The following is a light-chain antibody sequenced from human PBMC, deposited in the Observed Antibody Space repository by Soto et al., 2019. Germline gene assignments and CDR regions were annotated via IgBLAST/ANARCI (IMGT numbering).Light chain of an antibody. V-gene: IGKV1-5*01. CDR3: QHYNSYPEA. J-gene: IGKJ1*01. CDR1: KTIGSW. CDR2: TAS. Sequence: DIQRTQSPSTLSGSVGDRVTITCRDSKTIGSWLAWYQQTRGKAPKLXISTASPLQSGVPSMFSGSGAGTEFTRTISSLQPDDFATYYCQHYNSYPEAFGQGTKVDIK.